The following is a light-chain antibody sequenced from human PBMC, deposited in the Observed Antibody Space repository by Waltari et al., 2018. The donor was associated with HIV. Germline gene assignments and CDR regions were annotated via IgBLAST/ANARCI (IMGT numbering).Light chain of an antibody. J-gene: IGLJ2*01. Sequence: QVALPNPPSASASLGPWVQLTCTLTTGHKTCGMAVHMPQPAKGPRYLMVVHRDGSHSRGDGIPDRFSGSSSGAERYLSISHLQSEDEADYYCQTWDTCIQVFGGGTKLTVL. V-gene: IGLV4-69*02. CDR2: VHRDGSH. CDR1: TGHKTCG. CDR3: QTWDTCIQV.